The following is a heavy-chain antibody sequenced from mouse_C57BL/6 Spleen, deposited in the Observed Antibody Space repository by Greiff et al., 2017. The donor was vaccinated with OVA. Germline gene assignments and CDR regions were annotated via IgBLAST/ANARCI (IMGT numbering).Heavy chain of an antibody. J-gene: IGHJ4*01. CDR3: ARGSSGYGYAMDY. D-gene: IGHD3-2*02. Sequence: VQLQQSGPELVKPGASVKISCKASGYTFTDYYMNWVKQSHGKSLEWIGDINPNNGGTSYNQKFKGKATLTVDKSSSTAYMELRSLTSEDSAVYYCARGSSGYGYAMDYWGQGTSVTVSS. CDR2: INPNNGGT. CDR1: GYTFTDYY. V-gene: IGHV1-26*01.